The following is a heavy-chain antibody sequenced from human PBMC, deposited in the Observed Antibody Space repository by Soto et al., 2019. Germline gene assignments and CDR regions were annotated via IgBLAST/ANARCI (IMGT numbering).Heavy chain of an antibody. D-gene: IGHD2-15*01. Sequence: GGSLRLSCAASGFTFSSYSMNWVRQAPGKGLEWVSYISTSSSTVYYADSVKGRFTISRDNAKNSLYLQMNSLRAEDTAVYYCASYYCSGGSCRDFGYWGQGTLVTVS. CDR1: GFTFSSYS. CDR3: ASYYCSGGSCRDFGY. J-gene: IGHJ4*02. V-gene: IGHV3-48*01. CDR2: ISTSSSTV.